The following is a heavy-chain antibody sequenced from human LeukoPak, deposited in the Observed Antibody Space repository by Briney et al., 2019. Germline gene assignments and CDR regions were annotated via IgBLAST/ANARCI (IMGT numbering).Heavy chain of an antibody. D-gene: IGHD3-22*01. V-gene: IGHV3-30*19. CDR1: GFTFSSYV. CDR2: ISYDGSNK. CDR3: ATDSSPDF. J-gene: IGHJ4*02. Sequence: GGSLRLSCAASGFTFSSYVMHWVRQAPGKGLEWVALISYDGSNKYYGDSVKGRFTISRDNSKNTLYLQMNSLRADDTAVYYCATDSSPDFWGQGTLVTVSS.